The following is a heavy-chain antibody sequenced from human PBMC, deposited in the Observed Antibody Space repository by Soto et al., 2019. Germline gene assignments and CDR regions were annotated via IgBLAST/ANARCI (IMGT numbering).Heavy chain of an antibody. J-gene: IGHJ6*02. CDR2: IFPKFGTT. CDR3: EAEMTFGKLSVV. CDR1: GDTDTNYV. Sequence: VKVSCKASGDTDTNYVISWVRQAPGQGLEWMGGIFPKFGTTYSAQKLQDRLTITADESTSTVYMQLSSLRLDDTAVYYCEAEMTFGKLSVVWGQGTTVTVSS. V-gene: IGHV1-69*13. D-gene: IGHD3-16*02.